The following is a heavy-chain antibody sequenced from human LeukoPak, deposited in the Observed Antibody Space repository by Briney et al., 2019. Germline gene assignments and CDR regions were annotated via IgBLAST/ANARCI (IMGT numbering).Heavy chain of an antibody. CDR1: GGSISSSSYY. V-gene: IGHV4-39*01. CDR3: ARRKALDRSRFDY. Sequence: PSETLSLTCTVSGGSISSSSYYWGWIRQPPGKGLEWIGSIYYSGITYYNPSLKSRVTISVDTSKNQFSLKLSSVTAADTAVYYCARRKALDRSRFDYWGQGTLVTVSS. CDR2: IYYSGIT. J-gene: IGHJ4*02.